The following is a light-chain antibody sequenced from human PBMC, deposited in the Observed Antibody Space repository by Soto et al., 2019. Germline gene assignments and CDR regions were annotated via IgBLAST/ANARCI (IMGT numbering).Light chain of an antibody. V-gene: IGLV2-14*01. Sequence: QSALTQPASVSGSPGQSITISCTGTSSDVGGYNYVSWYQQHPGKAPKLMIYDVSNRPSGVSNRFSGSKSGNTASLTISGLQAEDEADYYCSCYANSSTPHVVFGGGTKLTVL. CDR2: DVS. CDR1: SSDVGGYNY. CDR3: SCYANSSTPHVV. J-gene: IGLJ2*01.